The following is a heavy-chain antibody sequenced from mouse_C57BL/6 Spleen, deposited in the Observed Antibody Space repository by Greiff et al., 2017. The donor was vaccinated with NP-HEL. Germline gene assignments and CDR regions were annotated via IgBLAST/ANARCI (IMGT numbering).Heavy chain of an antibody. J-gene: IGHJ2*01. D-gene: IGHD2-3*01. CDR1: GYTFTEYT. V-gene: IGHV1-62-2*01. Sequence: VKVVESGAELVKPGASVKLSCKASGYTFTEYTIHWVKQRSGQGLEWIGWFYPGSGSIKYNEKFKDKATLTADKSSSTVYMELSRLTSEDSAVYFCARHAYDGYYLYYFDYWGQGTTLTVSS. CDR3: ARHAYDGYYLYYFDY. CDR2: FYPGSGSI.